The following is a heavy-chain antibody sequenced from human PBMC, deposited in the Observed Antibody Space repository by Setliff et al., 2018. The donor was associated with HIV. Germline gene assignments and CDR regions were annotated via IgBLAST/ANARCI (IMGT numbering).Heavy chain of an antibody. V-gene: IGHV4-31*02. CDR2: IYYSGGT. J-gene: IGHJ3*02. D-gene: IGHD2-2*01. Sequence: PSETLSLTCTDSGGSITSGGIYWSWIRQYPQKGLEWIGYIYYSGGTYYNPSLKSRVTMSVDTSKNQFSLKLSSVTAADTAVYYCARGDAMTSLGAFDIWGQGTMVTVSS. CDR3: ARGDAMTSLGAFDI. CDR1: GGSITSGGIY.